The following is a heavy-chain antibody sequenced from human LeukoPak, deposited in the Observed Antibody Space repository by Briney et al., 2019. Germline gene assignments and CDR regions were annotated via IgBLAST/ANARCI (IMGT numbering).Heavy chain of an antibody. J-gene: IGHJ4*02. CDR1: GGTFGSYA. CDR2: IIPILGIA. Sequence: ASVKVSCKASGGTFGSYAISWVRQAPGQGLEWMGRIIPILGIANYAQKFQGRVTITADKSTSTAYMELSSLRSEDTAVYYCARADPRGYSYGIYDYWGQGTLVTVSS. V-gene: IGHV1-69*04. CDR3: ARADPRGYSYGIYDY. D-gene: IGHD5-18*01.